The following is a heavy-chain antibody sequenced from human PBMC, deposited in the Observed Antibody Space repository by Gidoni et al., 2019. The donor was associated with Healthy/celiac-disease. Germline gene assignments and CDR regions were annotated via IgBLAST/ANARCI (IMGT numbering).Heavy chain of an antibody. CDR3: ARSRRSSSWPKGKYYYYYGMDV. D-gene: IGHD6-13*01. Sequence: QVQLVESGGGVVQPGRSLRLSCAASGFTFSSYAMPWVRQAPGKGLEWVAVISYDGSNKYYADSVKGRFTISRDNSKNTLYLQMNSLRAEDTAVYYCARSRRSSSWPKGKYYYYYGMDVWGQGTTVTVSS. J-gene: IGHJ6*02. CDR2: ISYDGSNK. V-gene: IGHV3-30-3*01. CDR1: GFTFSSYA.